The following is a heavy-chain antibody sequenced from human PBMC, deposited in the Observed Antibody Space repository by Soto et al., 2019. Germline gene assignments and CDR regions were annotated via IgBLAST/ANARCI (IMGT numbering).Heavy chain of an antibody. CDR3: AREAIVVVITTNFDY. D-gene: IGHD3-22*01. V-gene: IGHV3-23*01. J-gene: IGHJ4*02. CDR1: GFTFSSYG. Sequence: EVQLLESGGGLVQPGGSLRLSCAASGFTFSSYGMSWVRQAPGKGLEWVSGISNSGGSTYYADSVKGRFTISRDNSKNTLYLQMNSLRAEDTAVYYCAREAIVVVITTNFDYWGQGTLVTVSS. CDR2: ISNSGGST.